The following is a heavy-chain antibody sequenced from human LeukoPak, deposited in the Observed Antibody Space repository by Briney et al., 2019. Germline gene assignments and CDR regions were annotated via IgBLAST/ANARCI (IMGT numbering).Heavy chain of an antibody. D-gene: IGHD1-26*01. CDR2: INPNSGGT. Sequence: ASVKVSCKASGYTFTGYYMHWVRQAPGQGLEWMGWINPNSGGTNYAQKFQGRVIMTRDSSISTAYMELSRLRSDDTAVYYCARDSAIVGALFDYWGQGTLVTVSS. J-gene: IGHJ4*02. CDR1: GYTFTGYY. V-gene: IGHV1-2*02. CDR3: ARDSAIVGALFDY.